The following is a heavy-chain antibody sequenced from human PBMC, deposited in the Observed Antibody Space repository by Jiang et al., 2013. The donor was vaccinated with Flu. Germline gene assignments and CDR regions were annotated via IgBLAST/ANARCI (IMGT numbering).Heavy chain of an antibody. D-gene: IGHD6-19*01. CDR3: TRGSLAGEFDY. Sequence: QTLSLTCAISGDSVSSTNAVRNWIRQSPSRGLEWLGRTYYGSKWNYDYAVSMKSRIIINPDTSKNQFSLQLDSVTPEDTAVHYCTRGSLAGEFDYWGQGSLVTVSS. CDR2: TYYGSKWNY. V-gene: IGHV6-1*01. CDR1: GDSVSSTNAV. J-gene: IGHJ4*02.